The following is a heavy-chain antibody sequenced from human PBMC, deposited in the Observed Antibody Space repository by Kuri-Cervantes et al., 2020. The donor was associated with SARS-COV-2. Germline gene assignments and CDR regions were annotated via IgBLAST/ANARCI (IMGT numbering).Heavy chain of an antibody. Sequence: GESLKISCAASGFTFSSYGMHWVRQAPGKGLEWVAFIRYDGSNKYYADSVKGRFTISRDNSKNTLYLQMNSLRAEDTAVYYCARSYDSSGYYYSGSAYYFDYWGQGTLVTVSS. CDR1: GFTFSSYG. CDR3: ARSYDSSGYYYSGSAYYFDY. D-gene: IGHD3-22*01. CDR2: IRYDGSNK. J-gene: IGHJ4*02. V-gene: IGHV3-30*02.